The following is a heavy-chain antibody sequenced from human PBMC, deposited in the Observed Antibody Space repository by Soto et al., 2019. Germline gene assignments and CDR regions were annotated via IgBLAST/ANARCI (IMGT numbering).Heavy chain of an antibody. V-gene: IGHV1-46*01. D-gene: IGHD5-12*01. CDR2: INPSGGST. CDR3: ASSWDSGYDFARIDY. J-gene: IGHJ4*02. Sequence: ASVKVSCKASGYTFTSYYMHWVRQAPGQGLEWMGIINPSGGSTSYAQKFQGRVTMIRDTSTSTAYMELNSLRSEDTAVYYCASSWDSGYDFARIDYWGQGSLVTVSS. CDR1: GYTFTSYY.